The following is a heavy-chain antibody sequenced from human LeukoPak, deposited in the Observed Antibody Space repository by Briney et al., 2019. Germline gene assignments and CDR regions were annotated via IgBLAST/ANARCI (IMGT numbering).Heavy chain of an antibody. CDR2: INHSGST. J-gene: IGHJ6*02. D-gene: IGHD6-19*01. CDR1: GGSFSGYY. CDR3: ARGNSSGWYFGMDV. V-gene: IGHV4-34*01. Sequence: SETLSPTCAVYGGSFSGYYWSWIRQPPGKGLEWIGEINHSGSTNYNPSLKSRVTISVDTSKNQFSLKLSSVTAADTAVYYCARGNSSGWYFGMDVWGQGTTVTVSS.